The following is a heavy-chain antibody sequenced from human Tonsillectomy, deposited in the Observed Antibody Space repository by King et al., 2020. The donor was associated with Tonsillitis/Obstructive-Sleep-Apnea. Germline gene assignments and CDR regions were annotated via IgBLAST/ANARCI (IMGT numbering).Heavy chain of an antibody. D-gene: IGHD3-3*01. CDR1: GGSISSYY. V-gene: IGHV4-59*01. Sequence: QLQESGPGLVKPSETLSLTCTVSGGSISSYYWSWIRQPPGKALEGIGYIYYMWNTNPNPSLKSRGNISVDTSKNQFSLKLISLTAADTAVYYCARINGVLIEATIHYYYYYYYYMDVWGKGTKVTVSS. CDR2: IYYMWNT. CDR3: ARINGVLIEATIHYYYYYYYYMDV. J-gene: IGHJ6*03.